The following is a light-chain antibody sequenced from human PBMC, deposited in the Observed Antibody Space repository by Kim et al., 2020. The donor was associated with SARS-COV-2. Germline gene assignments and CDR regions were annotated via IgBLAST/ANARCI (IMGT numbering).Light chain of an antibody. CDR1: QTVRSSY. CDR3: QQYDRLRT. J-gene: IGKJ5*01. Sequence: EIVLTQSPGTLSLSPGERATLSCRASQTVRSSYLAWYQQKPGQAPRLLIYDLSTRATGIPDRFSGSGSGTDFTLTISRLEPEDYAVYYWQQYDRLRTFGQGTRLEIK. CDR2: DLS. V-gene: IGKV3-20*01.